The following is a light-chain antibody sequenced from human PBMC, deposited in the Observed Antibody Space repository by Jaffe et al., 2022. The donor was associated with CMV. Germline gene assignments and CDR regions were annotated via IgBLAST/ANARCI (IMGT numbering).Light chain of an antibody. CDR1: QGIGND. Sequence: DIQMTQSPSSLSASVGDRVTITCRASQGIGNDLAWYQQKPGKGPNRLVFATSNLQSGVPSRFSGSGSGTQFTLTISSLRPEDSATYYCLQQNTYPRTFGQGTKVEIK. CDR2: ATS. J-gene: IGKJ1*01. CDR3: LQQNTYPRT. V-gene: IGKV1-17*01.